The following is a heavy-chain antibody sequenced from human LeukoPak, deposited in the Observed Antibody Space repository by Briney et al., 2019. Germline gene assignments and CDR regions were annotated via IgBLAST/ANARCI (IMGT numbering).Heavy chain of an antibody. CDR1: GYTFTSYD. Sequence: GASVKVSCKASGYTFTSYDINWVRQATGQGLEWMGWMNPNSGNTGYAQKFQGRVTMTRNTSISTAYMELSSLRSEDTAVYFCARKGPDNYYYYYMDVWGTGTTVTVSS. CDR3: ARKGPDNYYYYYMDV. CDR2: MNPNSGNT. V-gene: IGHV1-8*01. J-gene: IGHJ6*03.